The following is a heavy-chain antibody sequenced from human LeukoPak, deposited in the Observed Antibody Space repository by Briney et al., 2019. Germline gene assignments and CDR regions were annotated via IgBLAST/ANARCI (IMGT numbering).Heavy chain of an antibody. CDR2: ISSSGSTI. D-gene: IGHD3-9*01. Sequence: GGSLRLSCAASGFTFSSYEMKWVRQAPGKGLEWVSYISSSGSTIYYADSVKGRFTISRDNAKNSLYLQMNSLRAEDTAVYYCARLDYDILTGYYYGMDVWGQGTTVTVSS. J-gene: IGHJ6*02. CDR1: GFTFSSYE. V-gene: IGHV3-48*03. CDR3: ARLDYDILTGYYYGMDV.